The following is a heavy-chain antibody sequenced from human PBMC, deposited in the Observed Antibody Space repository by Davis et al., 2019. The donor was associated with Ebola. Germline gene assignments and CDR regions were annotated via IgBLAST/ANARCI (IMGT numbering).Heavy chain of an antibody. V-gene: IGHV3-21*01. D-gene: IGHD2-2*02. CDR1: GFTFSSYS. J-gene: IGHJ6*04. CDR3: ARAASIRRTGGLRGVYYYYYGMDV. CDR2: ISSSSSYI. Sequence: GESLKISCAASGFTFSSYSMNWVRQAPGKGLEWVSSISSSSSYIYYADSVKGRFTISRDNSKKAVYLQMSSLRAEDTAVYYCARAASIRRTGGLRGVYYYYYGMDVWGKGTTVTVSS.